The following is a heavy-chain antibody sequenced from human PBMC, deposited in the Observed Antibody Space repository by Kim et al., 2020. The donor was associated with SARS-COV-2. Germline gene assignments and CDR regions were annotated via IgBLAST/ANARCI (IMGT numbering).Heavy chain of an antibody. Sequence: SETLSLTCTVSGGSISSYYWSWIRQPPGKGLEWIGYIYYSGSTNYNPSLKSRVTISVDTSKNQFSLKLSSVTAADTAVYYCARGIYDYVWGSFWFDPWGQGTLVTVSS. CDR1: GGSISSYY. CDR3: ARGIYDYVWGSFWFDP. D-gene: IGHD3-16*01. V-gene: IGHV4-59*13. CDR2: IYYSGST. J-gene: IGHJ5*02.